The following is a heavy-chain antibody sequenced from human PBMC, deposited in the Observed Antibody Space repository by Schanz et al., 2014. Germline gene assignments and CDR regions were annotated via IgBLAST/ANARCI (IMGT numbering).Heavy chain of an antibody. CDR1: GFTFSSHW. J-gene: IGHJ6*02. CDR2: INSVGSNT. V-gene: IGHV3-74*02. CDR3: LAPDYGMDV. Sequence: VQLVESGGGLVKPGGSLGLSCAASGFTFSSHWMHWVRQDPGKGLVWVARINSVGSNTDYADSVTGRFTISRDNAKNSLFLQMNSLRAEDTAVYYCLAPDYGMDVWGQGTTVTVSS.